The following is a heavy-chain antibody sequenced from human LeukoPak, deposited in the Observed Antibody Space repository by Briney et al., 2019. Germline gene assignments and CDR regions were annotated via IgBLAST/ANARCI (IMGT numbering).Heavy chain of an antibody. V-gene: IGHV4-38-2*02. Sequence: SETLSLTRTVSGYSISSGSYWGWIRQPPGKGLEWIGNIFHSGTTYYNPSLKSRVTISVDTSKNEFSLKLSSVTAADTAVYYCARTSAGELDAFDFWGQGTMVTVSS. CDR1: GYSISSGSY. CDR3: ARTSAGELDAFDF. J-gene: IGHJ3*01. D-gene: IGHD1-26*01. CDR2: IFHSGTT.